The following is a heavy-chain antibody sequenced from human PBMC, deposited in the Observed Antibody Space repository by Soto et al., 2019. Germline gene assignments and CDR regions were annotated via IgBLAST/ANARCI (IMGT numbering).Heavy chain of an antibody. J-gene: IGHJ3*02. D-gene: IGHD2-8*01. Sequence: QVQLVQSGAEVKKPGASVKVSCKASGYTFTGYYMHWVRQAPGQGLEWMGWINPNSGGTNYAQKFQGWVTRTRETSISNAYMELSRVGADDTAVYYCARAAELGYCTNGVCSSDALDIWGRGTMVTVSS. V-gene: IGHV1-2*04. CDR2: INPNSGGT. CDR1: GYTFTGYY. CDR3: ARAAELGYCTNGVCSSDALDI.